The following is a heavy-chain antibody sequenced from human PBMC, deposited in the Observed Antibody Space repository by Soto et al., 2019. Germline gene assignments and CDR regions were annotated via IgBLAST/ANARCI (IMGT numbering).Heavy chain of an antibody. CDR2: IIPMFGTP. J-gene: IGHJ4*02. CDR3: ARDRDFGNYFDSAY. Sequence: QVQLVQSGAEVRKPGSSVRVSCKAAGGTFDTYAVSWVRQAPGQGLEWMGGIIPMFGTPYYAQRFQGRVRITADESTGTAYMELRSLRSEATAVYFCARDRDFGNYFDSAYWGQGTLVTVSS. V-gene: IGHV1-69*01. D-gene: IGHD1-26*01. CDR1: GGTFDTYA.